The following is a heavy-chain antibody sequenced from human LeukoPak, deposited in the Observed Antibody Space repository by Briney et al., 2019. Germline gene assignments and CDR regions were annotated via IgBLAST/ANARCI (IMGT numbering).Heavy chain of an antibody. Sequence: PGRSLRLSCAASGFTFSSYAMHWVRQAPGKGLEWVAVISYDGSNKYYADSVKGRFTISRDNSKNTLCLQMNSLRAEDTAVYYCARVVDTAMVNYFDYWGQGTLVTVSS. CDR1: GFTFSSYA. J-gene: IGHJ4*02. CDR2: ISYDGSNK. V-gene: IGHV3-30*04. CDR3: ARVVDTAMVNYFDY. D-gene: IGHD5-18*01.